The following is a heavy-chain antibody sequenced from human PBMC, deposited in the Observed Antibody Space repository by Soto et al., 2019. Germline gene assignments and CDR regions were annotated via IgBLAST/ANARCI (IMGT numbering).Heavy chain of an antibody. CDR2: ISDNGGST. CDR3: ATKGGYSGYEDWYFDL. J-gene: IGHJ2*01. CDR1: GFTFNNYT. V-gene: IGHV3-64*01. Sequence: EVQLVESGGGLVQPGKSLRISCAASGFTFNNYTMYWVRQAPGKGLECVSIISDNGGSTYYANSVKGRFTISRDNSKNTLYLQMGSLRPEDMAVYYCATKGGYSGYEDWYFDLWGRGTLVTVSS. D-gene: IGHD5-12*01.